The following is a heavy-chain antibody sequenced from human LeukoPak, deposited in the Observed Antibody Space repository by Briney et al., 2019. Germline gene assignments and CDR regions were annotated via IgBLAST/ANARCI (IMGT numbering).Heavy chain of an antibody. CDR2: ISGSGHNT. D-gene: IGHD6-6*01. V-gene: IGHV3-23*01. CDR3: AKFRGSSSNYYGMDV. CDR1: GFTFSSYA. J-gene: IGHJ6*02. Sequence: PGGSLRLSCAASGFTFSSYAMSWVRQAAGKGLEWVSAISGSGHNTYYADSVKGRFTISRDNSKDTLVLQMNSLRAEDTAVYYCAKFRGSSSNYYGMDVWGQGTTVTVSS.